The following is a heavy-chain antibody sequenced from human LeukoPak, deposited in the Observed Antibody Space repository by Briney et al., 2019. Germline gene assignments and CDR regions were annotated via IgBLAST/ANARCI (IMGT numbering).Heavy chain of an antibody. V-gene: IGHV4-59*08. CDR1: GGSISSSY. Sequence: SETLSLTCTVSGGSISSSYWSWIRQPPGKGLEWIGYIHHSGSTSYNPSLKNRVTISVDMSKNQFSLRLSSVTAADTAVYYCARVVSDSSGWYSCPGYVDYWGQGTLVTVSS. D-gene: IGHD6-19*01. CDR2: IHHSGST. CDR3: ARVVSDSSGWYSCPGYVDY. J-gene: IGHJ4*02.